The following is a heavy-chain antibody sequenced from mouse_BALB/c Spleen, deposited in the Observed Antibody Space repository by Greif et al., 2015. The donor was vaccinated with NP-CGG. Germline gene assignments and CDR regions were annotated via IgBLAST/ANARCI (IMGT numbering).Heavy chain of an antibody. CDR1: GFTFSSCT. V-gene: IGHV5-6-4*01. Sequence: EVQRVESGGGLVKPGGSLKLSCAASGFTFSSCTMSWVRQTPEKRLEWVATISSGGSYTYYPDSVKGRFTISRDNAKNTLYLQMSSLKSEDTAMYYCTRPSLGVPYYYAMDYWGQGTSVTVSS. J-gene: IGHJ4*01. CDR3: TRPSLGVPYYYAMDY. CDR2: ISSGGSYT. D-gene: IGHD6-5*01.